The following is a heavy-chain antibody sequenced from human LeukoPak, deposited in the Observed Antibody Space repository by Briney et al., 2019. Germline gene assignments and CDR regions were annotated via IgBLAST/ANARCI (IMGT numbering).Heavy chain of an antibody. CDR2: IKLDGSEK. CDR1: GFTFGKYW. CDR3: ARLANVAMIT. V-gene: IGHV3-7*03. J-gene: IGHJ5*02. D-gene: IGHD5-12*01. Sequence: GGSLRLSCVASGFTFGKYWMSWVRQAPGKGLEWVANIKLDGSEKNYVDSVKGRFTISRDNTKNSLYLQMNSLRAEDTAVFYCARLANVAMITWGQGTLVTVSS.